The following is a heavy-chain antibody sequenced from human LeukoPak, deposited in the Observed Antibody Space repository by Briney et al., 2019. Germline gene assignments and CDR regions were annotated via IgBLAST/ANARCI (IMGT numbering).Heavy chain of an antibody. CDR2: IDKDGSEK. CDR3: ARAARGRWLQLQPFDY. V-gene: IGHV3-7*03. D-gene: IGHD5-24*01. CDR1: GFTFSKYW. Sequence: PGGSLRLSCAVSGFTFSKYWMRWVRQAPGKGLEWVASIDKDGSEKRYVDSVKGRFTISRDNAKNSVYLQMTSLGAEDTAVYYCARAARGRWLQLQPFDYWGQGTLVTVSS. J-gene: IGHJ4*02.